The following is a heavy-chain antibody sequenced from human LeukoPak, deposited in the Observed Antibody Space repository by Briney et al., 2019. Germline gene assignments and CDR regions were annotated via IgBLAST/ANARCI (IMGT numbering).Heavy chain of an antibody. V-gene: IGHV4-39*01. CDR3: ARHGAAAAVL. D-gene: IGHD6-13*01. Sequence: SETLSLTCTVSGGSISSSSYYWGWVRQPPGKGLEWIGSIYYSGSTYYNPSLKSRVTISVDTSKNQFSLKLSSVTAADTAVYYCARHGAAAAVLWGQGTLVTVSS. CDR2: IYYSGST. CDR1: GGSISSSSYY. J-gene: IGHJ4*02.